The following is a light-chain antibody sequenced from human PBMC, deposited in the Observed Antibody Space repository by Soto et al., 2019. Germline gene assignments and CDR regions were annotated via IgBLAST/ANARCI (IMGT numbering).Light chain of an antibody. J-gene: IGLJ1*01. V-gene: IGLV2-14*01. CDR3: SSYTSSNTLEV. Sequence: QSVLIQPASVSGSPGQSITISCTGTSSDVGGSNYVSWYQHHPHRTPKLLIYEVSYRPSGVSNRFSGSKSGNMASLTISGLQAEDEADYYCSSYTSSNTLEVFGSGTKLTGL. CDR2: EVS. CDR1: SSDVGGSNY.